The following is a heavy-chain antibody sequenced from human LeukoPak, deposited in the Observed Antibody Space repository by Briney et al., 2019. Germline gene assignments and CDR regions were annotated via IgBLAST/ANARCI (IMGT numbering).Heavy chain of an antibody. Sequence: SETLSLTCIVSGYSISGGYYWGWIRQPPGKGLEWIGNIYHSGNTYYNPSLKSRVTISVDTSKNQFSLKLSSVTAADTAVYYCAREGYFGSGSYYTSPLDYWGQGTLVTVSS. CDR1: GYSISGGYY. D-gene: IGHD3-10*01. CDR3: AREGYFGSGSYYTSPLDY. V-gene: IGHV4-38-2*02. J-gene: IGHJ4*02. CDR2: IYHSGNT.